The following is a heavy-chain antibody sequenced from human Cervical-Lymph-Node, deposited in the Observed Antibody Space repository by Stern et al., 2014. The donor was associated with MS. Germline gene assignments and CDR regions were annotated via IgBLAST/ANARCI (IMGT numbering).Heavy chain of an antibody. V-gene: IGHV1-18*01. CDR2: ISADSGNK. D-gene: IGHD2-8*01. J-gene: IGHJ4*02. CDR1: GYTFTNYG. Sequence: QVQLVESGTEVKKPGASVLVSCKASGYTFTNYGITWVRQAPGQGLEWMGWISADSGNKKSAKKFQDRVTMTRDNTTGTAYMEVRSLRSEDTAVYYCARDKMHAFDYWGQGTQVTVPS. CDR3: ARDKMHAFDY.